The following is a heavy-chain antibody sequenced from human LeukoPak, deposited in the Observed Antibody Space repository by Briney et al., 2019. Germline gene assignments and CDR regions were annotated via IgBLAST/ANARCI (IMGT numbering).Heavy chain of an antibody. Sequence: PSETLSHTYTVSGGSISSYYWSWIRQPPGKGLEYIGYIYYSGNTNSNPSLNSRVTISVDTSKNQFSLKLSSVTAADTAVYYCARRGSGASIEYYIDFCARGPLVTVSS. CDR1: GGSISSYY. V-gene: IGHV4-59*08. CDR2: IYYSGNT. J-gene: IGHJ2*01. CDR3: ARRGSGASIEYYIDF. D-gene: IGHD1-14*01.